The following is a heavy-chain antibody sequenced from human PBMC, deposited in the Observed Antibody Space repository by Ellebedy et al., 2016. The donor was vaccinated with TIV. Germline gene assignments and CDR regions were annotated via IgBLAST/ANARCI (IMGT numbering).Heavy chain of an antibody. CDR1: GFTFSSYS. D-gene: IGHD3-16*01. CDR2: ISSSSSYI. CDR3: AKGDDSLFDY. Sequence: GESLKISCAASGFTFSSYSMNWVRQAPGKGLEWVSSISSSSSYIYYADSVKGRFTISRDNAKNSLYLQMNSLRAEDTAVYYCAKGDDSLFDYWGQGTLVTVSS. J-gene: IGHJ4*02. V-gene: IGHV3-21*04.